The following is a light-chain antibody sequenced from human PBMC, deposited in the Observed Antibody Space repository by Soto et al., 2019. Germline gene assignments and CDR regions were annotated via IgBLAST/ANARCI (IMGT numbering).Light chain of an antibody. Sequence: EIVMTQSPATLSVSPGERATLSCRASQSISSNLAWYQQKPGQAPRLLLYGPSTRATGIPARFSGSGSGTEITLTIGSLQSEDCAVYYCQQYNNWPLTFGGGTKVEIK. J-gene: IGKJ4*01. CDR1: QSISSN. V-gene: IGKV3-15*01. CDR3: QQYNNWPLT. CDR2: GPS.